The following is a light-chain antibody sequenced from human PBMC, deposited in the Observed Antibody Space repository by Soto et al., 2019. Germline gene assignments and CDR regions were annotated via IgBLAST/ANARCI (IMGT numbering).Light chain of an antibody. J-gene: IGLJ1*01. CDR1: SSDVGGYNY. CDR2: DVN. V-gene: IGLV2-14*01. Sequence: QSALTQPASVSGSPGQSITISCTGTSSDVGGYNYVSWYQQHPGKAPKLMIYDVNNRPSGVSNRFSGSKSGNTASLTISGLQAEHEADYFCSSYTTSSTPFVFGTGTKLTVL. CDR3: SSYTTSSTPFV.